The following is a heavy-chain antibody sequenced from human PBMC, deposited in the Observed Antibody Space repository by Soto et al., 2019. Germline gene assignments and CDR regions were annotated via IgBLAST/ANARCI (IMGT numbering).Heavy chain of an antibody. CDR3: ARDTSYDFWSGYGMDV. J-gene: IGHJ6*02. CDR2: ISYDGDNQ. Sequence: SGGSLRLSCTGSGFSFINHAAHWVRQAPGKGLEWVAVISYDGDNQYYADSVKGRFIISRDNSKNTLYLQMNFLKTEDTAVYYCARDTSYDFWSGYGMDVWAQGTTV. V-gene: IGHV3-30*14. D-gene: IGHD3-3*01. CDR1: GFSFINHA.